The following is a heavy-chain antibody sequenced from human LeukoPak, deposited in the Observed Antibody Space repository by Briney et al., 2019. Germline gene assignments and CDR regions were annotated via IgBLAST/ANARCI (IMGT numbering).Heavy chain of an antibody. CDR2: IYPGDSET. Sequence: GESLKISCQGSGYTFTSHWIIWVRQMPGKGLEWMGIIYPGDSETRYSPSFQGHVTISADRSISTAYLQWSSLKASDTAMYYCARHMMGSSWSFDYWGQGTLVTVSS. CDR3: ARHMMGSSWSFDY. J-gene: IGHJ4*02. V-gene: IGHV5-51*01. D-gene: IGHD6-13*01. CDR1: GYTFTSHW.